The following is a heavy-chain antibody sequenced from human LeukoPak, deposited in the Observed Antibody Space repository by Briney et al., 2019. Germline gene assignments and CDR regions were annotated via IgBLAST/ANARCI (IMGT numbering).Heavy chain of an antibody. CDR3: SRSLNY. CDR2: IKEDGSET. CDR1: GYTFRTSL. Sequence: GGSLRLSCAASGYTFRTSLMDSVRQAPGKGLEWVANIKEDGSETHYVDSAKGRFTISRDNARSSLYLQMDSLRVEDTAIYYCSRSLNYWGQGTLVTVSS. J-gene: IGHJ4*02. V-gene: IGHV3-7*01.